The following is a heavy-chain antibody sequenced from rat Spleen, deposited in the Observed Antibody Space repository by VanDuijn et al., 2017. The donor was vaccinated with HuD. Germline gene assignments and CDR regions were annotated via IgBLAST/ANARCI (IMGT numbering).Heavy chain of an antibody. CDR2: INTGSGGT. V-gene: IGHV1-43*01. Sequence: QVQLQQSGAELAKPGSSVKISCKASGYTFISYYISWIKQTTGQGLDYIGYINTGSGGTNYNEKFKGKATLTVDKSSSTAFIQLNSLTPDDSAVYYCARRGYNPFDYWGQGVMVTVSS. CDR3: ARRGYNPFDY. D-gene: IGHD1-4*01. CDR1: GYTFISYY. J-gene: IGHJ2*01.